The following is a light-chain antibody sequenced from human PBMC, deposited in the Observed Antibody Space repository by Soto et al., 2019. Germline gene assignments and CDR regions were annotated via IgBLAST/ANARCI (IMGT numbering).Light chain of an antibody. Sequence: DFPMTQSPSSLSASVGDRVTITCRATQAIKNFLNWYQQKPGRAPKLLISDASTLQRGVPTRFSGSGSGTHCTLVISSPQPEDVGKYYRQQSDNLPLTFGQGTRLDIK. CDR1: QAIKNF. CDR3: QQSDNLPLT. V-gene: IGKV1-33*01. CDR2: DAS. J-gene: IGKJ5*01.